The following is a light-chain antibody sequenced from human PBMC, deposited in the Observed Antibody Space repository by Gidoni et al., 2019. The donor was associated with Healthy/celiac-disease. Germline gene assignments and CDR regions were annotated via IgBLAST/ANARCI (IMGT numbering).Light chain of an antibody. CDR3: QQYSSYPGT. Sequence: DIQMTQPPSTLSASVGDRVTITCRASQSISSWLTWYQQKPGKAPKLLIYKASSLESGVPSRFSGSGSGTEFTLTISSLQPDDFATYYCQQYSSYPGTFGGXTKVEIK. V-gene: IGKV1-5*03. J-gene: IGKJ4*01. CDR1: QSISSW. CDR2: KAS.